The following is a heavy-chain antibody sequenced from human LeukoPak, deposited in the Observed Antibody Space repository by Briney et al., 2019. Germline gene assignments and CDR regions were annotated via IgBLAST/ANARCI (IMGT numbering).Heavy chain of an antibody. J-gene: IGHJ6*03. V-gene: IGHV3-23*01. CDR1: GFTFSSYA. D-gene: IGHD4-17*01. CDR2: ISGSGGST. CDR3: AKVVYGDPYYYYYMDV. Sequence: PGGSLRLSCAASGFTFSSYAMSWVRQAPGKGLEWVSAISGSGGSTYYADSVKGRFTISRDNSKNTLYLQMNSLRAEDTAVYYCAKVVYGDPYYYYYMDVWGKGTTVTVSS.